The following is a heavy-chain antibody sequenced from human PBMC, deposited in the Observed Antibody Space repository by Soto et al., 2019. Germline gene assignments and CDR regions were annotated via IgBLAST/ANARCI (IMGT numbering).Heavy chain of an antibody. CDR3: ARSLGITMVRGVPGSFDY. CDR1: GGTFSSYA. CDR2: IIPIFGTA. J-gene: IGHJ4*02. Sequence: QVQLVQSGAEVKKPGSSVKVSCKASGGTFSSYAISWVRQAPGQGLEWMGGIIPIFGTANYAQKIQGRVTITADESTSTAYMELSSLRSEDTAVYYCARSLGITMVRGVPGSFDYWGQGTLVTVSS. D-gene: IGHD3-10*01. V-gene: IGHV1-69*01.